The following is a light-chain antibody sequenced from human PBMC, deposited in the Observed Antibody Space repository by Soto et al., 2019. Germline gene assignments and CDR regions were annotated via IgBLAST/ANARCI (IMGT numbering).Light chain of an antibody. J-gene: IGKJ4*01. CDR3: QQYNNCPLT. Sequence: EIVMTQSPATLSVSPGERATLSCRASQSVNNNLAWYQQKPGQAPRLLIYGASARATGIPARFSGSGSGTAFTLTISSLQSEDFAVYYCQQYNNCPLTFGGGTKVEIK. V-gene: IGKV3-15*01. CDR1: QSVNNN. CDR2: GAS.